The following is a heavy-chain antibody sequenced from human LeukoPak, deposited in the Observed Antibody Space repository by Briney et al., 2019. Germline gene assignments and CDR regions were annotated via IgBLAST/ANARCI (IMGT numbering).Heavy chain of an antibody. V-gene: IGHV4-34*01. CDR2: INHSGST. CDR3: ARRLRALRYFDWLLPPFDY. J-gene: IGHJ4*02. D-gene: IGHD3-9*01. Sequence: PSETLSLTCAVYGGSFSGYYWSWIRQPPGKGLEWIGEINHSGSTNYNPSLKSRVTISVDTSKNQFSLKLSSVTAADTAVYYCARRLRALRYFDWLLPPFDYWGQGTLVTVSS. CDR1: GGSFSGYY.